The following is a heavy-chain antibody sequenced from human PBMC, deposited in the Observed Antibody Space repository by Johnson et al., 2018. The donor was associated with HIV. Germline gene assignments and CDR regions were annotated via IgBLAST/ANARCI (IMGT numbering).Heavy chain of an antibody. CDR2: ISYDGNNK. CDR1: GFTFSSYG. Sequence: QVQLVESGGGVVQPGRSLRLSCAASGFTFSSYGMHWVRQAPGKRLEWVAVISYDGNNKYYADSVKGRFTISRDNSKNTLYLQMNSLRTEDTAVYYCARVRGGTGHGAFDIWGQGTMVTVSS. V-gene: IGHV3-30*03. J-gene: IGHJ3*02. CDR3: ARVRGGTGHGAFDI.